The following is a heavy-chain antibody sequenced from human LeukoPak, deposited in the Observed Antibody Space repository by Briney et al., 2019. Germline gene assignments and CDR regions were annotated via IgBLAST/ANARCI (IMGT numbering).Heavy chain of an antibody. CDR3: AKESSGWPFDY. V-gene: IGHV3-30*18. D-gene: IGHD6-19*01. CDR1: GFTFSSYG. Sequence: GGSLRLSCAASGFTFSSYGMHWVRQAPGKGLEWVAVISYDGSNKYYADSAKGRFTISRDNSKNTLYLQMNSLRAEDTAVYYCAKESSGWPFDYWGQGTLVTVSS. CDR2: ISYDGSNK. J-gene: IGHJ4*02.